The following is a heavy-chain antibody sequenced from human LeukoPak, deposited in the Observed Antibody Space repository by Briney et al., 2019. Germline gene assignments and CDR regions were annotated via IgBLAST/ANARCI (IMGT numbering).Heavy chain of an antibody. J-gene: IGHJ4*02. Sequence: GGSLRLSCAASGFTFSSYGMSWVPQAPGKGLQWGSGISVSGGTTHYADSVKGRFTISRDNSKHTLYLQMNSLRAEDTALYYCTKGFYDSGSSLSALDHWGQGTLVTVSS. CDR1: GFTFSSYG. CDR2: ISVSGGTT. D-gene: IGHD3-10*01. CDR3: TKGFYDSGSSLSALDH. V-gene: IGHV3-23*01.